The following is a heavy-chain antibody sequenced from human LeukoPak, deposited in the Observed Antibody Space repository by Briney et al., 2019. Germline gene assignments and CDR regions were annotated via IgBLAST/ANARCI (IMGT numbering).Heavy chain of an antibody. CDR3: ARDFGDYYYYYGMDV. V-gene: IGHV1-2*02. J-gene: IGHJ6*02. D-gene: IGHD4-17*01. CDR1: GYSFTGYY. Sequence: ASVRVSCKASGYSFTGYYMHRVRQAPGQGLEWMGWINPNSGGTNYAQKFQGRVTMTRDTSISTAYMELSRLRSDDTAVYYCARDFGDYYYYYGMDVWGQGTTVTVSS. CDR2: INPNSGGT.